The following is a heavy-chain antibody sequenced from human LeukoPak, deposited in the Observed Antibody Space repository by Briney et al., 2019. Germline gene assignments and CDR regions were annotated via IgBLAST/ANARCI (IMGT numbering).Heavy chain of an antibody. Sequence: ASVKVSRKASGYMFTTYGISWVRQAPGQGLEWRGWISIYNGNTNYAQKFQGRVTMTTDTSTSTAYMELRSLRSDDTAVYYCARDREWLVSTAFDIWGRGTVVTVSS. V-gene: IGHV1-18*01. J-gene: IGHJ3*02. CDR3: ARDREWLVSTAFDI. D-gene: IGHD6-19*01. CDR1: GYMFTTYG. CDR2: ISIYNGNT.